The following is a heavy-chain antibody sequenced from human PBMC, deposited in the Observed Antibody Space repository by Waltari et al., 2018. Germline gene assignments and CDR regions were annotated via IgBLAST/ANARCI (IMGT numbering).Heavy chain of an antibody. Sequence: QVQLQESGPGLVKPSQTLSLTCPVSGGSISSGGSHWRWIRPHPGRGLEWIGSIYYSGSTYSHPSLNSRVTISVDTSKNQFSLKLSSVTAPDTAVYYCARGLAAAGTGNFEGGYFQHWGQGTLVTVSS. D-gene: IGHD6-13*01. CDR1: GGSISSGGSH. CDR3: ARGLAAAGTGNFEGGYFQH. J-gene: IGHJ1*01. CDR2: IYYSGST. V-gene: IGHV4-31*03.